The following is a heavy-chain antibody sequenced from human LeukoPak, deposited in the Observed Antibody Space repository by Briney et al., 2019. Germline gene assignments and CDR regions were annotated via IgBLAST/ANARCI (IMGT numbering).Heavy chain of an antibody. D-gene: IGHD3-22*01. CDR3: AILPDSSGYGLQH. V-gene: IGHV4-59*01. Sequence: PSETLSLTCTVSGGSISSYYWSWIRQPPGKGLEWIGYIYYSGSTNYNPSLKSRVTISVDTSKNQFSLKLSSVTAADTAVYYCAILPDSSGYGLQHWGQGTLVTVSS. J-gene: IGHJ1*01. CDR2: IYYSGST. CDR1: GGSISSYY.